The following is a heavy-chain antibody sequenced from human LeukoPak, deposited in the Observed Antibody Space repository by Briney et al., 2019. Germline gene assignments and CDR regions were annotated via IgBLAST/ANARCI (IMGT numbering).Heavy chain of an antibody. CDR3: ARSTTVTRDAFDI. CDR2: ISYDGSNK. V-gene: IGHV3-30-3*01. Sequence: PGGSLRLSCAASGFTFSSYAMHWVRQAPGKGLEWVAVISYDGSNKYYADSVKGRFTISRDNSKNTLYLQMNSLRAEDTAVYYCARSTTVTRDAFDIWGQGTMVTVSS. J-gene: IGHJ3*02. CDR1: GFTFSSYA. D-gene: IGHD4-17*01.